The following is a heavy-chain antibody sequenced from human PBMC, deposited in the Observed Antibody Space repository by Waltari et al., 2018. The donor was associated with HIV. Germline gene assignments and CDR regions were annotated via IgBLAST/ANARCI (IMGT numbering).Heavy chain of an antibody. CDR1: GFTFSSYN. CDR2: ISSSSSYI. CDR3: ARDSLRGIGADGNWFDP. V-gene: IGHV3-21*01. D-gene: IGHD6-13*01. J-gene: IGHJ5*02. Sequence: EVQLVESGGGLVKPGGSLRLSCAASGFTFSSYNMTWVRQAPGKGLGWVSFISSSSSYIYYADSVKGRFTISRDNAKNSLNLQMNSLRAEDTAVYYCARDSLRGIGADGNWFDPWGQGTLVTVSS.